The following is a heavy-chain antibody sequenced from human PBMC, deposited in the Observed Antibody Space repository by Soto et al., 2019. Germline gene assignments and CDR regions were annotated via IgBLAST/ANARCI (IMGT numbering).Heavy chain of an antibody. Sequence: SEPLSLTGSVSGTSITIGDDYWSGIRQPPGKGLEWIGCLYHSGGTYYSPSLQSRLTISGDTSKNQFSVRLTSVTAADTAVYYCATTNGAYYYDSVSGGQGTLVT. CDR2: LYHSGGT. V-gene: IGHV4-30-4*08. J-gene: IGHJ4*02. CDR3: ATTNGAYYYDSVS. CDR1: GTSITIGDDY. D-gene: IGHD3-22*01.